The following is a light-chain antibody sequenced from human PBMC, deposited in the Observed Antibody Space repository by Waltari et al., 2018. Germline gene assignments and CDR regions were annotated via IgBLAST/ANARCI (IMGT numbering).Light chain of an antibody. CDR1: NGGSKD. J-gene: IGLJ3*02. CDR2: DDA. CDR3: QVWDSSSDHWV. V-gene: IGLV3-21*02. Sequence: SYVLTQPPSVSVAPGQTDTITCGGDNGGSKDVNWYQQRPGQAPVVVIYDDADRPLTIPERFSGSNSGNTATLTITRVEVGDEADFYCQVWDSSSDHWVFGGGTKLTVL.